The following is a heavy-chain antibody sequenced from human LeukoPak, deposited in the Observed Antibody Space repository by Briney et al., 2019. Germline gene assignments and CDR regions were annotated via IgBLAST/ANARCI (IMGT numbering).Heavy chain of an antibody. CDR1: DGSFSDYY. J-gene: IGHJ4*02. CDR2: INHSGRT. CDR3: ASWNARTHSHDD. V-gene: IGHV4-34*01. D-gene: IGHD1-1*01. Sequence: SETLSLTCAVYDGSFSDYYWSWIRQTPGKGLEWIGEINHSGRTSYNPSLRSRVTISVDTSKNHFSLNLTSVTAADTAIYYRASWNARTHSHDDWGQGTLVTVPS.